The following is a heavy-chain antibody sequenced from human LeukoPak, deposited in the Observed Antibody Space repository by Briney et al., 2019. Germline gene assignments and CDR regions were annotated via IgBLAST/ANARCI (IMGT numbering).Heavy chain of an antibody. D-gene: IGHD3-3*02. Sequence: SETLSLTCTVSGGSISSYYWSWIRQPPGKGLEWIGYIYYSGSTYYNPSLKSRVTISVDTSKNQFSLKLSSVTAADTAVYYCARDLSPDYWGQGTLVTVSS. CDR3: ARDLSPDY. J-gene: IGHJ4*02. CDR1: GGSISSYY. V-gene: IGHV4-59*12. CDR2: IYYSGST.